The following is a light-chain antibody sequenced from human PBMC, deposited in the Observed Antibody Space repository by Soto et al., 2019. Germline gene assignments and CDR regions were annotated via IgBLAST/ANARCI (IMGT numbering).Light chain of an antibody. J-gene: IGLJ3*02. Sequence: QSALTQPASVSGSPGQSITISCTGTSSDVGDYNYVSWYQQHPGKAPKLMIYEVSNRPSGVSNRFSGSKSGNTASLTISGLQAEDDADYYCSSYTSSNTWVFGAGTQLTVL. V-gene: IGLV2-14*01. CDR1: SSDVGDYNY. CDR2: EVS. CDR3: SSYTSSNTWV.